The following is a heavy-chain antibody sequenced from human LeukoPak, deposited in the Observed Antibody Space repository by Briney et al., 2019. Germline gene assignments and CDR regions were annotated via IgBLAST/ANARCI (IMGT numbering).Heavy chain of an antibody. CDR3: ARDGYFDL. V-gene: IGHV1-18*01. Sequence: ASVKVSCKASGYTFTTYGIAWVRQAPGQGLEWMGRISGDNGNTNYAQNLQGRVTMTTDTSTTTAHMELRSLRSDDTAVYYCARDGYFDLWGRGTLVTVSS. CDR2: ISGDNGNT. CDR1: GYTFTTYG. J-gene: IGHJ2*01.